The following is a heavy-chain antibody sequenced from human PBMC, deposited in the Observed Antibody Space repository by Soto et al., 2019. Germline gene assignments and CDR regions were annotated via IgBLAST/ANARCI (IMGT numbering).Heavy chain of an antibody. CDR3: ATILDSGDHY. D-gene: IGHD4-17*01. CDR1: GLAFSSYS. V-gene: IGHV3-48*01. J-gene: IGHJ4*02. CDR2: IGNSGDIQ. Sequence: EVQLVESGGGLVQPGGSLRLSCVASGLAFSSYSMNWVRQAPGKGLEWLSYIGNSGDIQHYADSVRGRFTISRDNAKKSVSLQMTSLRAEDTAVYYCATILDSGDHYWGQGTLVTVSS.